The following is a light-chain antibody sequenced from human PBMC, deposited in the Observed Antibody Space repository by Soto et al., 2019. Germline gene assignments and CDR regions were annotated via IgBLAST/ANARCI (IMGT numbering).Light chain of an antibody. CDR3: QQHAAYPRE. J-gene: IGKJ1*01. Sequence: DIQVTQSPSAMSAAVGDRVTITCRTSQDISNRLGWFQQRPGKAPKRLISSASTLETRVPSRFSGTGSGTEFTLTISSLQPEDFATYYCQQHAAYPREFGQGTKVDIK. V-gene: IGKV1-17*03. CDR1: QDISNR. CDR2: SAS.